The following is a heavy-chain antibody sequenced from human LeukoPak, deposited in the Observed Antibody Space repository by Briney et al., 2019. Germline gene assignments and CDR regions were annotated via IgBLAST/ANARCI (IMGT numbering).Heavy chain of an antibody. Sequence: SVKVSCKAPGGTFSSYAISWVRQAPGQGLEWMGGIIPIFGTANYAQKFQSRVTITADKSTSTAYMELSSLRSEDTAVYYCARVPSCSGGSCYSYYFDYWGQGTLVTVSS. D-gene: IGHD2-15*01. J-gene: IGHJ4*02. V-gene: IGHV1-69*06. CDR1: GGTFSSYA. CDR3: ARVPSCSGGSCYSYYFDY. CDR2: IIPIFGTA.